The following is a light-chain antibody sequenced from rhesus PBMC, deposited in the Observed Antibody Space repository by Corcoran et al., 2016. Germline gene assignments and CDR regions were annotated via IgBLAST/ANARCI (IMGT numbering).Light chain of an antibody. CDR3: LQYSSSPLT. CDR2: KEA. Sequence: DIQMTQSPSSLSASVGDTVTITCRASQRISSWLAWYQQKPGKVPNLPLNKEASLQRGVPSRLRGRGFGTDFTLTISSLQPEDFATYCCLQYSSSPLTFGGGTKVEIK. J-gene: IGKJ4*01. V-gene: IGKV1-22*01. CDR1: QRISSW.